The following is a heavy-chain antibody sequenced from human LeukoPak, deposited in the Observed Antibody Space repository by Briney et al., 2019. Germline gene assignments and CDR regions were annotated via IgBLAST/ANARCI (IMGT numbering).Heavy chain of an antibody. CDR3: ARPIGQSSSWYINWFDP. Sequence: PSETLSLTCTVSGGSISSSSYYWGWIRQPPGKGLEWIGSIYYSGSTYYNPSLKSRVTISVDTSKNQFSLKLSSVTAADTAVYYCARPIGQSSSWYINWFDPWGQGTLVTVSS. V-gene: IGHV4-39*07. CDR2: IYYSGST. D-gene: IGHD6-13*01. CDR1: GGSISSSSYY. J-gene: IGHJ5*02.